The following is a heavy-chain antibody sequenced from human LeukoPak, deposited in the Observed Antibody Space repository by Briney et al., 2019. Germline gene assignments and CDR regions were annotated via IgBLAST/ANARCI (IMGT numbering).Heavy chain of an antibody. CDR3: AKDRGTGSYMDV. D-gene: IGHD2-2*01. CDR1: GFTFDDYA. Sequence: GGSLRLSCAASGFTFDDYAMHWVRQAPGKGLEWVSLISWDGGSTYYADSVKGRFTISRDNSKNSLYLQMNSLRAEDTALYYCAKDRGTGSYMDVWGKGTTVTVSS. J-gene: IGHJ6*03. CDR2: ISWDGGST. V-gene: IGHV3-43D*03.